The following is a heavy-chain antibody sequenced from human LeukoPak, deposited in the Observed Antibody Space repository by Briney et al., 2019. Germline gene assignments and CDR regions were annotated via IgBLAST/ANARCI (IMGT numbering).Heavy chain of an antibody. J-gene: IGHJ6*03. CDR1: GFTFSSYW. CDR2: IYTTGST. CDR3: ARRDYYYYYMDV. V-gene: IGHV4-4*09. Sequence: PGGSLRLSCAASGFTFSSYWMSWVRQPPGKGLEWIGYIYTTGSTNYNPSLKRRVTISVDTSKNQFSLKLSSVTAADTAVYYCARRDYYYYYMDVWGKGTTVTVSS.